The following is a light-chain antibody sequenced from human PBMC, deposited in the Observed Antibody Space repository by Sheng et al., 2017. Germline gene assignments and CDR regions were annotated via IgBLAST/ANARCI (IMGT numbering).Light chain of an antibody. J-gene: IGKJ1*01. CDR3: HQTVDLPRT. Sequence: EIVLTQSPDFHSVAPKEQVTITCRASQNVASSVHWYQQKPDQSPKVLIKYGFQSVSGVPSRFRGSGYGTEFTLTIKSLEPEDVATYYCHQTVDLPRTFGQGTRVEI. CDR1: QNVASS. V-gene: IGKV6-21*01. CDR2: YGF.